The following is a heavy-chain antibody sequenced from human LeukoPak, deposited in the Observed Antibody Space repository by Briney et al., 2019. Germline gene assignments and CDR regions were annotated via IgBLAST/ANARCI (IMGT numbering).Heavy chain of an antibody. CDR1: GYSISSGYY. V-gene: IGHV4-38-2*02. Sequence: PSETQSLTCTVSGYSISSGYYWGWIRQPPGKGLEWIGSIYHSGSTNYNPSLKSRVTISVDKSKNQFSLKLSSVTAADTAVYYCARWSAGSDYYYYYGIDVWGQGTAVTVSS. D-gene: IGHD2-15*01. J-gene: IGHJ6*02. CDR3: ARWSAGSDYYYYYGIDV. CDR2: IYHSGST.